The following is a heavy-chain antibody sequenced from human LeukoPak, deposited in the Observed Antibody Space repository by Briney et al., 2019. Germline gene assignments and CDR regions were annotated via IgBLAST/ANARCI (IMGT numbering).Heavy chain of an antibody. J-gene: IGHJ4*02. CDR3: AKDQGYYDSSNFDY. D-gene: IGHD3-22*01. Sequence: GGSLRLSCAASGFTFSSYAMSWVRQAPGKGLEWVSAISGSGGSTYYADSVKGRFTTSRDNSKNTLYLQMNSLRAEDTAVYYCAKDQGYYDSSNFDYWGQGTLVTVSS. CDR2: ISGSGGST. CDR1: GFTFSSYA. V-gene: IGHV3-23*01.